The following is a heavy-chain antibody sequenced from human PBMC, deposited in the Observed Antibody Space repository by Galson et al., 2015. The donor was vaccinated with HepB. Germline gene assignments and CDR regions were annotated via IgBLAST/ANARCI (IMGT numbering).Heavy chain of an antibody. V-gene: IGHV1-18*01. CDR3: ARGGQTLNYYFYILDV. Sequence: QSGAEVKKPGESLKTSCKASGYTFTSYGISWVRQAPGQGLEWMGWISAYNGNKNYAQKLQGRVTMTTDTTTSTAYMELRSLRSEDTAVYYCARGGQTLNYYFYILDVWGKGTTVTVSS. CDR1: GYTFTSYG. J-gene: IGHJ6*03. D-gene: IGHD5-12*01. CDR2: ISAYNGNK.